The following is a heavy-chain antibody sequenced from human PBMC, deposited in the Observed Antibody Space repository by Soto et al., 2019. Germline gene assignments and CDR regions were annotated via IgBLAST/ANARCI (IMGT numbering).Heavy chain of an antibody. J-gene: IGHJ1*01. D-gene: IGHD3-22*01. CDR3: ARPTLLYDSSGYYPGYFQH. Sequence: PSETLSLTCTVSGGSISSYYWSWIRQPPGKGLEWIGYIYYSGSTNYNPSLKSRVTISVDTSKNQFSLKLSSVTAADTAVYYCARPTLLYDSSGYYPGYFQHWGQGTLVTVSS. CDR2: IYYSGST. V-gene: IGHV4-59*01. CDR1: GGSISSYY.